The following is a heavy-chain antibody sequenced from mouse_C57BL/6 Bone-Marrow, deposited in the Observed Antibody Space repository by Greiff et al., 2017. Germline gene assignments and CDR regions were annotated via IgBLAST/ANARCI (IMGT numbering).Heavy chain of an antibody. CDR3: ARGPHSNQGAMDY. V-gene: IGHV1-55*01. CDR2: IYPGSGST. D-gene: IGHD2-5*01. Sequence: QVQLQQPGAELVKPGASVKMSCKASGYTFTSYWITWVKQRPGQGLEWIGDIYPGSGSTNYNEKFKSKATLTVDTSSSTAYMQLSSLTSEDSAVYYCARGPHSNQGAMDYWGQGTSVTVSS. J-gene: IGHJ4*01. CDR1: GYTFTSYW.